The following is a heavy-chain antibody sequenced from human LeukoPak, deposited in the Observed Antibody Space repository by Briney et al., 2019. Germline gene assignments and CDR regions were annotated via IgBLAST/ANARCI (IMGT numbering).Heavy chain of an antibody. Sequence: GGSLRLSCAASGFTFSSYEMNWVRQAPGKGLEWVSFISSSGGTIYYADSVKGRFTISRDNAKSSLYLQMNSLRAEDTAVYYCARDFERRGSSSVDYWGQGTLVTVSS. J-gene: IGHJ4*02. CDR3: ARDFERRGSSSVDY. D-gene: IGHD6-6*01. V-gene: IGHV3-48*03. CDR1: GFTFSSYE. CDR2: ISSSGGTI.